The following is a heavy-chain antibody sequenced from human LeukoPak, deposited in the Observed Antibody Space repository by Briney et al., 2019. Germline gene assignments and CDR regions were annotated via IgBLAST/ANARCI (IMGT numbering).Heavy chain of an antibody. CDR3: ARDGNTYYYDSSGYYPYYYYYYMDV. CDR2: INPNSGGT. V-gene: IGHV1-2*02. CDR1: GYTFTGYY. J-gene: IGHJ6*03. Sequence: ASVKVSCKASGYTFTGYYMHWVQQAPGQELEWMGWINPNSGGTNYAQKFQGRVTMTRDTSISTAYMELSRLRSDDKAVYYCARDGNTYYYDSSGYYPYYYYYYMDVWGKGTTVTISS. D-gene: IGHD3-22*01.